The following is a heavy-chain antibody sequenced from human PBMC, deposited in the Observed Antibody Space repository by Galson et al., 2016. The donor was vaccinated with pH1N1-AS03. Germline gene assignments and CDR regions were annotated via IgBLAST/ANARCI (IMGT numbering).Heavy chain of an antibody. V-gene: IGHV3-53*05. D-gene: IGHD5-24*01. CDR3: ARDLEMPTAH. CDR2: IHSGGGT. J-gene: IGHJ4*02. Sequence: SLRLSCAASGFRVSSDSMTWVRQAPGKGLEWVSVIHSGGGTYYAGSVKGRFSLSRDSFKNTVDLQMNRLRTEDAAVYYCARDLEMPTAHWGQGTLVTVSS. CDR1: GFRVSSDS.